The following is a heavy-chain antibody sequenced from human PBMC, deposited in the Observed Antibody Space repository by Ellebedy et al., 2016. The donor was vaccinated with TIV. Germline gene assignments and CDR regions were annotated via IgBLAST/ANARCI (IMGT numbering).Heavy chain of an antibody. V-gene: IGHV3-7*03. J-gene: IGHJ4*02. CDR2: IKPDGSEK. CDR3: ARMDHRGSGWYFDY. D-gene: IGHD6-19*01. Sequence: GESLKISCAASGFTFSNYWMSWDRQAPGKGLEWVANIKPDGSEKYYVDSVKGRFTISRDNAKNSLYLQMNSLRAEDTAVYYCARMDHRGSGWYFDYWGQGTLVTVSS. CDR1: GFTFSNYW.